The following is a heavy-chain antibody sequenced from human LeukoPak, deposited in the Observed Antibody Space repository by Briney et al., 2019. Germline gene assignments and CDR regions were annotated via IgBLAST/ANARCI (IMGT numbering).Heavy chain of an antibody. Sequence: PSETLSPTCAVSGGSFSNYYWNWIRQSPGKGLEWIGDINHSGSTNYNPSLKSRVTISADTSKNQFSLKLSSVTAADTAVYYCARLVRSGWWGYWGQGTLVTVSS. V-gene: IGHV4-34*01. D-gene: IGHD6-19*01. CDR1: GGSFSNYY. CDR3: ARLVRSGWWGY. J-gene: IGHJ4*02. CDR2: INHSGST.